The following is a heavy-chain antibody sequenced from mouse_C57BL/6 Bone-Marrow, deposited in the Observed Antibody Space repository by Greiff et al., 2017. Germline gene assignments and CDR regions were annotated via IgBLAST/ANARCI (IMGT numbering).Heavy chain of an antibody. J-gene: IGHJ3*01. CDR1: GFTFSDYY. Sequence: DVKLVESEGGLVQPGSSMKLSCTASGFTFSDYYMAWVRQVPEKGLEWVANINYDGSSTYYLDSLKSRFIISRDNAKNILYLQMSSLKSEDTATYYCARDSLQLGGFAYWGQGTLVTVSA. D-gene: IGHD4-1*02. V-gene: IGHV5-16*01. CDR2: INYDGSST. CDR3: ARDSLQLGGFAY.